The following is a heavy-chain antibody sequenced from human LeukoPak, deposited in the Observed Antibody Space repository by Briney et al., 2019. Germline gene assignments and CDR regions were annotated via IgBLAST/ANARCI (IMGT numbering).Heavy chain of an antibody. CDR3: AKIPDTGDKADDAFDI. V-gene: IGHV3-13*01. D-gene: IGHD1-26*01. Sequence: GSLRLSCAASGFTFSSYDMHWVRQATGKGLEWVSAIGSPGDTYYSGSVKGRFTISRDNAKNSLYLQMNSLRAEDTALYYCAKIPDTGDKADDAFDIWGQGQWSPSLQ. CDR2: IGSPGDT. J-gene: IGHJ3*02. CDR1: GFTFSSYD.